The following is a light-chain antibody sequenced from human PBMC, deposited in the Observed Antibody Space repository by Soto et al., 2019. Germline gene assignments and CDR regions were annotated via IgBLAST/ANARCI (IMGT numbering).Light chain of an antibody. CDR1: SSDVGSYNL. CDR3: CSYAGITTYYV. Sequence: QSALTQPASVSGSPGQSITISCTGTSSDVGSYNLVSWYQQHPGEAPKLMIYGGTKRPSGVSNRCSGSKSGNTASLTISGLRAEDEADYYCCSYAGITTYYVFGTGTKLTVL. CDR2: GGT. J-gene: IGLJ1*01. V-gene: IGLV2-23*01.